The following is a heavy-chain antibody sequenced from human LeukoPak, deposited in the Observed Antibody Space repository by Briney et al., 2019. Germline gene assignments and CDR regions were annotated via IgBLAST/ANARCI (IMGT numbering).Heavy chain of an antibody. J-gene: IGHJ4*02. Sequence: PGGSLRLSCAASGFTFSNAWMSWVRQAPGKGLEWVGRIRSKTDGGTADYAAPVKGRFTISRDDSKNTLYVQMNSLKTEDTAVYYCVRAGLRTTPYYFDYWGQGTLVTVSS. D-gene: IGHD1-7*01. CDR3: VRAGLRTTPYYFDY. CDR1: GFTFSNAW. CDR2: IRSKTDGGTA. V-gene: IGHV3-15*01.